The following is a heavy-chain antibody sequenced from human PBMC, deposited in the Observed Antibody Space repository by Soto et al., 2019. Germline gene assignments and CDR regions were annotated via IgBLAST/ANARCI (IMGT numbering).Heavy chain of an antibody. J-gene: IGHJ4*02. CDR1: GFTFSSYA. CDR3: GKEGGYCSSTSCYGRVYY. CDR2: SSGSGGST. D-gene: IGHD2-2*03. V-gene: IGHV3-23*01. Sequence: EVQLLESGGGLVQRGGSLRLSCAASGFTFSSYAMSWVRQAPGKGLEWVSASSGSGGSTYYADSVKGRFTISRGNAKKPLYLQMNSLSAENTAVYYCGKEGGYCSSTSCYGRVYYWGQGTLFTFSS.